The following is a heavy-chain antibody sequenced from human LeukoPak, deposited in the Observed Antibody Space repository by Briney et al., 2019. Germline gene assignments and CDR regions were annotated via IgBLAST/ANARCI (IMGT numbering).Heavy chain of an antibody. Sequence: PGGSLRLSCAASGFTFSTYAMSWVRQAPGKGLEWVSAIGGSSGSTNYADSVKGRYTISRDSSKNTVYLQMNSLRAEDTAVYYCAKDRCSTNSCYLLDYWGQGTLVTVSS. CDR3: AKDRCSTNSCYLLDY. CDR2: IGGSSGST. V-gene: IGHV3-23*01. D-gene: IGHD2-2*01. J-gene: IGHJ4*02. CDR1: GFTFSTYA.